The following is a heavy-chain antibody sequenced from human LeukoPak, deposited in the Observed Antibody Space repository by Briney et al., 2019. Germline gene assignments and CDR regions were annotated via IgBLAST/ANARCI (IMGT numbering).Heavy chain of an antibody. Sequence: RAPVKVSFKAAGYTFTSYGISWVRQAPGQGLEWMGWSSAYNGNTNYAQQLQGSVTMTTDTSTRTAYMELRSLRSDATAVYYCARDQGAYDFWSGYSYGLDYWGQGTLVTVSS. CDR1: GYTFTSYG. J-gene: IGHJ4*02. D-gene: IGHD3-3*01. CDR2: SSAYNGNT. CDR3: ARDQGAYDFWSGYSYGLDY. V-gene: IGHV1-18*01.